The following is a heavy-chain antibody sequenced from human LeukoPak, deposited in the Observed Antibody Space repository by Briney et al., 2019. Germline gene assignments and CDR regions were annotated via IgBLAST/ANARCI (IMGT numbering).Heavy chain of an antibody. CDR2: ISSSGSTI. CDR3: ARDLRAVAGST. V-gene: IGHV3-48*03. J-gene: IGHJ5*02. Sequence: PGGSLRLSCAASGFTFSSYEMNWVRQAPGKGLEWVSYISSSGSTIYYADSVEGRFTISRDNAKNSLYLQMNSLRAEDTAVYYCARDLRAVAGSTWGQGTLVTVSS. CDR1: GFTFSSYE. D-gene: IGHD6-19*01.